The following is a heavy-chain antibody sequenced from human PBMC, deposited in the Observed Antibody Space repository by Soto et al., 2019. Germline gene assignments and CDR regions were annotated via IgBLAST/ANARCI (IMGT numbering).Heavy chain of an antibody. D-gene: IGHD3-22*01. CDR1: GGTFSSYA. J-gene: IGHJ4*02. Sequence: SVKVSCKASGGTFSSYAISWVRQAPGQGLEWMGGIIPIFGTANYAQKFQGRVTITADESTSAAYMELSSLRSEDTAVYYCARFGSSGYYRYYFDYWGQGTLVTVSS. V-gene: IGHV1-69*13. CDR2: IIPIFGTA. CDR3: ARFGSSGYYRYYFDY.